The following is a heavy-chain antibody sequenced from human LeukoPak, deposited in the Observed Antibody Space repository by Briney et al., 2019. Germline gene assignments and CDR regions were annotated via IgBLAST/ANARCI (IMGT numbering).Heavy chain of an antibody. D-gene: IGHD2-2*01. Sequence: PGGSLRLSCAASGFTFSNAWMSWVRQAPGKGLEWVGRIKSKTDGGTTDYAAPVKGRFTISSDDSKNTLYLQINSLKTEDTAVYYCTTAVDFCSSTSCYAGHYYYYMDVWGRGTTVTVSS. V-gene: IGHV3-15*01. CDR1: GFTFSNAW. CDR3: TTAVDFCSSTSCYAGHYYYYMDV. CDR2: IKSKTDGGTT. J-gene: IGHJ6*03.